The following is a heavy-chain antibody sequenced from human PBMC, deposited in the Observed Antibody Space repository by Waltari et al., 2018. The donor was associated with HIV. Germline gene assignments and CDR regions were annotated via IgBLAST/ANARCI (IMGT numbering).Heavy chain of an antibody. CDR3: ARMYYGSWFTMADYGLDV. D-gene: IGHD3-10*01. V-gene: IGHV1-2*06. CDR2: IDPDSGLA. CDR1: GYIISGPY. J-gene: IGHJ6*02. Sequence: VQLVQSGAEEKKPAGSTTVSCSASGYIISGPYIPWVRQPPGQGLEGLGRIDPDSGLANYAQTFQGRVTMTRAKSIGTVYLKLSGLRSDDTALYYCARMYYGSWFTMADYGLDVWGQGTTVTVSS.